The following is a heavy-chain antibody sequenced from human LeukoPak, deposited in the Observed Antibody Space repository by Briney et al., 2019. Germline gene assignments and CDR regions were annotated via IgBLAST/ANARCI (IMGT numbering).Heavy chain of an antibody. J-gene: IGHJ4*02. V-gene: IGHV4-39*07. D-gene: IGHD2-2*01. CDR2: MFHSGST. CDR3: AREYCSTTTSYYLGKPATESYFDC. CDR1: GGSISSGSHY. Sequence: PSETLSLTCTVSGGSISSGSHYWGWIRQPPGKGLEWIGSMFHSGSTYHNPSLKSRVTISLGPSKNQFSLKLSSVTAADTAVYYCAREYCSTTTSYYLGKPATESYFDCWGQGTLVTVSS.